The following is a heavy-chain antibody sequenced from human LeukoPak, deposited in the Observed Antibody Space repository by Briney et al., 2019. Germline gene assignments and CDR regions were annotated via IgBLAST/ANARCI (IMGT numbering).Heavy chain of an antibody. CDR3: ARDLYYYDSSGYSA. J-gene: IGHJ5*02. V-gene: IGHV3-20*04. CDR1: GFTFDDYG. CDR2: INWNGGST. D-gene: IGHD3-22*01. Sequence: RSGGSLRLSCAASGFTFDDYGMSWVRQALGKGLEWVSGINWNGGSTGYADSVKGRFTISRDNAKNSLYLQMNSLRAEDTALYYCARDLYYYDSSGYSAWGQGTLVTVSS.